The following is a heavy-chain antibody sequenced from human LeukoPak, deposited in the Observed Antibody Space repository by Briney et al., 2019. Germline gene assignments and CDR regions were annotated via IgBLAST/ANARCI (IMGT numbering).Heavy chain of an antibody. CDR2: IKQDGSEK. V-gene: IGHV3-7*03. Sequence: PGGSLRLSSAASGFTFSSYWMSWVRQAPGKGLEWVANIKQDGSEKYYVDSVKGRFTISRDNAKNSLYLQMNSLRAEDTAVYYCARDSEYYDSSGYYGYWGQGTLVTVSS. D-gene: IGHD3-22*01. J-gene: IGHJ4*02. CDR3: ARDSEYYDSSGYYGY. CDR1: GFTFSSYW.